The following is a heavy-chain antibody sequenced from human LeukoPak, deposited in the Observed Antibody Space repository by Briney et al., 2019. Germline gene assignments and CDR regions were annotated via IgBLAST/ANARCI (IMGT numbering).Heavy chain of an antibody. D-gene: IGHD4-17*01. CDR1: GFTFSSYE. Sequence: PGGSLRLSCAASGFTFSSYEMSWVRQTPGKGLEWVSYISNSGSAIYYLDSVKGRFTVSRDNAKNSLYLQMNSLRDEDTAVYYCARGDDDYVRYFDYWGQGTLVAVSS. CDR3: ARGDDDYVRYFDY. CDR2: ISNSGSAI. V-gene: IGHV3-48*03. J-gene: IGHJ4*02.